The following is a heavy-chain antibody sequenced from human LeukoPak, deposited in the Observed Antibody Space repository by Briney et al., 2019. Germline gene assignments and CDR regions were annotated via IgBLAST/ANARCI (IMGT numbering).Heavy chain of an antibody. Sequence: SETLSLTCTVSGGSISSGSYYWSWIRQPAGKGLEWIGRVYYSGSTDYNPSLKSRLSISVDTSKIQFSLRLSSVTVADTAVYYCARTPLRGATFFTSYPNWFDTWGQGTLVTVSS. CDR1: GGSISSGSYY. D-gene: IGHD3-10*01. CDR2: VYYSGST. CDR3: ARTPLRGATFFTSYPNWFDT. V-gene: IGHV4-61*02. J-gene: IGHJ5*02.